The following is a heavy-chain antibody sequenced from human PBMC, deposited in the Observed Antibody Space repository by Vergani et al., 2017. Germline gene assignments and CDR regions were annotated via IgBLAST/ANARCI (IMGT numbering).Heavy chain of an antibody. Sequence: QLQLQESGPGLVKPSETLSLTCTVSGGSISCSSYYWGWIRQPPGKGLEWIGSIYYSGSTYYNPSLKSRVTISVDTSKNQFSLKLSSVTAADTAVYYCASESGSYYPSSAFDIWGQGTMVTVSS. V-gene: IGHV4-39*07. CDR2: IYYSGST. CDR3: ASESGSYYPSSAFDI. D-gene: IGHD1-26*01. J-gene: IGHJ3*02. CDR1: GGSISCSSYY.